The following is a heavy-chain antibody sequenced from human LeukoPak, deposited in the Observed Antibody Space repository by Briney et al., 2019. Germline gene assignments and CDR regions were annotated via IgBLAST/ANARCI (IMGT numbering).Heavy chain of an antibody. V-gene: IGHV4-59*08. CDR1: GGSISSYY. D-gene: IGHD6-6*01. CDR3: ARGGQQLVLDWFDP. CDR2: IYYSGST. J-gene: IGHJ5*02. Sequence: SETLSLTCTVSGGSISSYYWSWIRQPPGKGLEWIGYIYYSGSTNYNPSLKSRVTISVDTSKNQFSLTLSSVTAADTAVYYCARGGQQLVLDWFDPWGQGTLVTVSS.